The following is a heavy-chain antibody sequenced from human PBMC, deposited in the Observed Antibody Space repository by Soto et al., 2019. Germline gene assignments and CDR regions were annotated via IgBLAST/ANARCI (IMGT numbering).Heavy chain of an antibody. CDR1: GFTFSSYS. Sequence: EVHLVESGGGLVQPGGSLRLSCAASGFTFSSYSLNWVRQAPGKGLEWVSYITSSGTTVYYADSARGRFTISRDNAKNSLYLQMNSLRDDDTAVYYCARGSSSWAYYFDFWGQGTLVTVSS. D-gene: IGHD6-13*01. V-gene: IGHV3-48*02. CDR2: ITSSGTTV. J-gene: IGHJ4*02. CDR3: ARGSSSWAYYFDF.